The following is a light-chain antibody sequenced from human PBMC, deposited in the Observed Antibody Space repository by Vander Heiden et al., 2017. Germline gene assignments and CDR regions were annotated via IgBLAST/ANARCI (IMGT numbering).Light chain of an antibody. CDR3: AAWDDSLNGVL. CDR1: ISNIGSNS. J-gene: IGLJ2*01. CDR2: SSN. V-gene: IGLV1-44*01. Sequence: QSVVTQPPSASGTPGQRVTIPCSGSISNIGSNSVSWYQQLPGMAPRLLIYSSNQRPSGVSDRFSGSKSGTSASLAISGLQSEDEADYYCAAWDDSLNGVLFGGGTKLTVL.